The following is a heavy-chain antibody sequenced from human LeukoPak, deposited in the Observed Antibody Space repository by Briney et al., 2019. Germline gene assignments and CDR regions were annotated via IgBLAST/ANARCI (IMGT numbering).Heavy chain of an antibody. CDR3: AKHRQWLAQDIDY. D-gene: IGHD6-19*01. CDR2: ISDSDGRT. CDR1: GFTFSSYA. V-gene: IGHV3-23*01. J-gene: IGHJ4*02. Sequence: GGSLRLSCAASGFTFSSYAMSWVRQAPGMGLEWLSVISDSDGRTYFADSVKGRFTISRDNSKNTLYLQMNSLRVEDTAVYYCAKHRQWLAQDIDYWGRGTLVTVSS.